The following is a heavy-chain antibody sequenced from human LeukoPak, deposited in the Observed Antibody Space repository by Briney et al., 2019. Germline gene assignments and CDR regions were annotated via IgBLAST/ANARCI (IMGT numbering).Heavy chain of an antibody. J-gene: IGHJ6*02. CDR2: FDPEDGET. Sequence: ASVKVSCKVSGYTLTELSMHWVRQAPGKGLEWMGGFDPEDGETIYAQKFQGRVTMTEDTPTDTAYMELSSLRSEDTAVYYCATRPLEGGDYNEGLYYYYYYGMDVWGQGTTVTVSS. V-gene: IGHV1-24*01. CDR3: ATRPLEGGDYNEGLYYYYYYGMDV. CDR1: GYTLTELS. D-gene: IGHD4-17*01.